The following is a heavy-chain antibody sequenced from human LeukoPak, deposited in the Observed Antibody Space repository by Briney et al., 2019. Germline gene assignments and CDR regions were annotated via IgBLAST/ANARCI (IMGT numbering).Heavy chain of an antibody. V-gene: IGHV4-4*07. J-gene: IGHJ5*02. CDR2: IYTSGST. CDR3: ARDPIVGATLGLFDP. Sequence: KPSETLSLTCTVSGGSISSYYWSWIRQPAGKGLEWIGRIYTSGSTNYNPYLKSRVTMSVDTSKNQVSLKLSSVTAADTAVYYCARDPIVGATLGLFDPWGQGTLVTVSS. D-gene: IGHD1-26*01. CDR1: GGSISSYY.